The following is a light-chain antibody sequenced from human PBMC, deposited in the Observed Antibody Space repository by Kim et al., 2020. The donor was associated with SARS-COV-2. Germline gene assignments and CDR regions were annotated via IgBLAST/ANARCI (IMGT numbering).Light chain of an antibody. CDR3: QQSYSTPPT. CDR1: QTISGY. Sequence: DIQMTQSPSSLSASVGDRVTINCRASQTISGYLNWYQQKPGKAPKLLIYAASSLLGGVPSRFSGSGSGTDFTLTISSLQPEDFATYHFQQSYSTPPTFGQGTKVDIK. CDR2: AAS. V-gene: IGKV1-39*01. J-gene: IGKJ1*01.